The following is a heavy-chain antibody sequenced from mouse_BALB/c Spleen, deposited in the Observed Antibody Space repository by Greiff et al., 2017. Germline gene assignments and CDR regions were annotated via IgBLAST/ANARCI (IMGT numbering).Heavy chain of an antibody. J-gene: IGHJ3*01. CDR3: ATSYGNPAWFAY. D-gene: IGHD2-1*01. CDR2: INPSSGYT. V-gene: IGHV1-4*01. CDR1: GYTFTSYT. Sequence: QVQLQQSGAELARPGASVKMSCKASGYTFTSYTMHWVKQRPGQGLEWIGYINPSSGYTNYNQKFKDKATLTADKSSSTAYMQLSSLTSEDSAVYYCATSYGNPAWFAYWGQGTLVTVSA.